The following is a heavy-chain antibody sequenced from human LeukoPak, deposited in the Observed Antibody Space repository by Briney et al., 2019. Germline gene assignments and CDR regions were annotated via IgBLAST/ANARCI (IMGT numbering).Heavy chain of an antibody. Sequence: PSETLSLTCTVPGGSISSYYWSWIPQPAGKELEWIGRIYTSGSTNYNASLKSRVSMSVDTSKNRFSLKLSSVTAADTAVFYCARENSGSYREFDYWGQGTLVTVSS. CDR3: ARENSGSYREFDY. CDR1: GGSISSYY. J-gene: IGHJ4*02. V-gene: IGHV4-4*07. D-gene: IGHD1-26*01. CDR2: IYTSGST.